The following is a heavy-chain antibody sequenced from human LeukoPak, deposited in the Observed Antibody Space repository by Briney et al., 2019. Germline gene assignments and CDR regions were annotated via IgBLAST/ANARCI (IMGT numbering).Heavy chain of an antibody. J-gene: IGHJ4*02. V-gene: IGHV1-2*02. D-gene: IGHD2-21*01. CDR3: ARPQGPHIVVIGGEFDY. CDR2: INPNRGGT. Sequence: ASVKVSCKASGYTFTGYYMHWVRQAPGQGLEWMGWINPNRGGTNYAQKFQGRVTMTRDTSISTAYMELSRLRSDDTAVYYCARPQGPHIVVIGGEFDYWGQGTLVTVSS. CDR1: GYTFTGYY.